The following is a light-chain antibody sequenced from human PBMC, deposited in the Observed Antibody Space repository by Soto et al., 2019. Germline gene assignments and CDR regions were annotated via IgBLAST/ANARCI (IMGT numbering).Light chain of an antibody. J-gene: IGKJ1*01. Sequence: DIVMTQSPDSLAVSLGERATINCKSSQSVLYSSNNKNYLAWYQQKPGQPPKLLIYWASTRESGVPDRFSGSGSVTDFTRTISSLQAEDGAVYYCQQYYSTPPTFGQGTKVEIK. V-gene: IGKV4-1*01. CDR3: QQYYSTPPT. CDR1: QSVLYSSNNKNY. CDR2: WAS.